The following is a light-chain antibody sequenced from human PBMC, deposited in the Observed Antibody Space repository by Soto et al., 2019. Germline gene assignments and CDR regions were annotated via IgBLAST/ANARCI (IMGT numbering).Light chain of an antibody. CDR3: TSYASSSTHVV. CDR2: DVN. CDR1: SSDIGGYDY. J-gene: IGLJ2*01. V-gene: IGLV2-14*01. Sequence: QSALTQPASVSGSPGQSITLSCTGTSSDIGGYDYVSWYQRYPGKAPKLIIYDVNNRPSGVSNRFSGSKSGNTASLTISGLQAEDEADYYCTSYASSSTHVVFGGGTKVTFL.